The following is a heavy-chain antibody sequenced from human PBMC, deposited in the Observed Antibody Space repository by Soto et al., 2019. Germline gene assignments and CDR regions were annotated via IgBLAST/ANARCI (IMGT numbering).Heavy chain of an antibody. CDR1: GFTVSSNY. CDR3: ASGNWGCTSCYYY. CDR2: IYSGGST. V-gene: IGHV3-53*01. J-gene: IGHJ4*02. Sequence: LRLSCAASGFTVSSNYISWVRQAPGKGLEWVSVIYSGGSTYYADSVKGRFTISRDNSKNTLYLQMNSLRAEDTAVYYCASGNWGCTSCYYYWGQGTLVTVSS. D-gene: IGHD2-2*01.